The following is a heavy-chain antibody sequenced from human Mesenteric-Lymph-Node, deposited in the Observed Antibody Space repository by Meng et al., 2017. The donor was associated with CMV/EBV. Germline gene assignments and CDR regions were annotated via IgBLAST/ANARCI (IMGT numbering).Heavy chain of an antibody. D-gene: IGHD3-10*01. CDR1: GFTLSSYD. CDR3: AKSYYYGSGSCDY. CDR2: IGSAGGT. V-gene: IGHV3-13*01. Sequence: GESLKISCAASGFTLSSYDIHWVRQVTGKGLEWVSGIGSAGGTYYADSVKGRFTISRDNSKNTLYVQMNSLRAEDTAVYYCAKSYYYGSGSCDYWGQGTLVTVSS. J-gene: IGHJ4*02.